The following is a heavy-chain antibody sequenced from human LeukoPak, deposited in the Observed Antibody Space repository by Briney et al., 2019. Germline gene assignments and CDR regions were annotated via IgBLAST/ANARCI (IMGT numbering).Heavy chain of an antibody. Sequence: SETLSLTCTVSGGSISSYYWIWVRQPPGKGLEWIGYIYYSGSTNYNPSLTSRVTISVDTTKNQFSLKLTTVTAADRAVYYCARGPIVRGVSLDYWGQGTLVTVSS. V-gene: IGHV4-59*01. J-gene: IGHJ4*02. CDR3: ARGPIVRGVSLDY. D-gene: IGHD3-10*01. CDR1: GGSISSYY. CDR2: IYYSGST.